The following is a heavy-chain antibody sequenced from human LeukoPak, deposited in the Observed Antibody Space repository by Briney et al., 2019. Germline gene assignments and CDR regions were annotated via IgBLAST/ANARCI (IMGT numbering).Heavy chain of an antibody. CDR1: GGTFSSYA. V-gene: IGHV1-69*13. D-gene: IGHD1-26*01. CDR3: AVSGSYYVPDY. Sequence: REASVKVSCKASGGTFSSYAISWVRQAPGQGLEWMGGIIPIFGTANYAQKFQGRVTITADESTSTAYMELSSLRSEDTAVYYCAVSGSYYVPDYWGQGTLVTVSS. CDR2: IIPIFGTA. J-gene: IGHJ4*02.